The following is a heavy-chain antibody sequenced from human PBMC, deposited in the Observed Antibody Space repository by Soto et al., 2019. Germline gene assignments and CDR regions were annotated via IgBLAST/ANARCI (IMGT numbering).Heavy chain of an antibody. D-gene: IGHD4-17*01. V-gene: IGHV4-61*01. J-gene: IGHJ4*02. CDR1: GGSVSNKTYY. CDR2: VYYSGTT. Sequence: KPSETLSLTCSVSGGSVSNKTYYWSWIRHPPGKRLEWIGYVYYSGTTNYDPSLKSRVTISVDLSKNQSSLRLSSVTTADTALYYCARTTAVPNTLRSRYFFDYWGQGTLVTVSA. CDR3: ARTTAVPNTLRSRYFFDY.